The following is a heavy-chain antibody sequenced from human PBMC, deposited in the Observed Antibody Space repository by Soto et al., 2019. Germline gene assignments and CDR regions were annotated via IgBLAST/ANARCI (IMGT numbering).Heavy chain of an antibody. Sequence: QIQLLQSREEVKRPGTSVKVSCQASGYTFTTYGIIWVRQAPGQGLEWMGWINPNSGHTNYAQNLQDRATMTTDTSTNTAYMELRSLRSDDTAVYFCARGQVVNFDNWFDPWGQGTLVTVSS. D-gene: IGHD2-15*01. CDR3: ARGQVVNFDNWFDP. CDR1: GYTFTTYG. CDR2: INPNSGHT. J-gene: IGHJ5*02. V-gene: IGHV1-18*01.